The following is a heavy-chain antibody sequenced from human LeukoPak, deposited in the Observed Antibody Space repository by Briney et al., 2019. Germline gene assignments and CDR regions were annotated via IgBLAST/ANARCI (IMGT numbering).Heavy chain of an antibody. D-gene: IGHD3-22*01. CDR1: GGSFSGYY. Sequence: SETLSLTCAVYGGSFSGYYWSWIRQPPGKGLEWIGEINHSGSTNYNPSLKSRITISVDTSKNQFSLKLSSVTAADTAVYYCARVLSYSSGYSSVEYFQHWGQGTLVTVSS. CDR3: ARVLSYSSGYSSVEYFQH. CDR2: INHSGST. J-gene: IGHJ1*01. V-gene: IGHV4-34*01.